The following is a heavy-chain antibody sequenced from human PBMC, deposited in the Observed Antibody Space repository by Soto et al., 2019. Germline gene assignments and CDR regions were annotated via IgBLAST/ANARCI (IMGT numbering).Heavy chain of an antibody. V-gene: IGHV4-31*03. CDR2: IYYSGST. J-gene: IGHJ5*02. CDR3: ARDNTDYSNP. CDR1: GGSISSGGYY. D-gene: IGHD4-4*01. Sequence: SETLSLTCTVSGGSISSGGYYWSWIRQHPGKGLEWIGYIYYSGSTYYNPSLKSRVTISVDTSKNQFSLKLSSVTAADTAVYYCARDNTDYSNPWGQGTLVTVSS.